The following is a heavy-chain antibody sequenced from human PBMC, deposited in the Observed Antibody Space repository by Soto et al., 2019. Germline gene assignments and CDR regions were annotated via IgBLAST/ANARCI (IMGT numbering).Heavy chain of an antibody. J-gene: IGHJ4*02. CDR2: IYYSGST. CDR1: GGSISSYY. V-gene: IGHV4-59*08. D-gene: IGHD4-4*01. CDR3: ARHLGGSTVTNAWAFDY. Sequence: SETLSLTCTVSGGSISSYYWSWIRQPPGKGLEWIGYIYYSGSTNYNPSLKSRVTISVDTSKNQFSLKLSSVTAADTAVYYCARHLGGSTVTNAWAFDYWGQGTLVTVSS.